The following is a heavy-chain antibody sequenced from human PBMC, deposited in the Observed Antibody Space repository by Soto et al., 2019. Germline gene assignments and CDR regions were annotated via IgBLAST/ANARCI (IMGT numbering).Heavy chain of an antibody. CDR1: GDSFNDYY. Sequence: QVQLVQSGAEVRKPGASVTVSCRSSGDSFNDYYIHGVRQAPGQGLEWMGWINPNSGVSKYAQKFQGWVSMTRDTSIKTVYMQLSRLRSDDTAVYYCARESGGATATLDYYCFYMDVWGTGTTVTVSS. CDR2: INPNSGVS. D-gene: IGHD5-12*01. CDR3: ARESGGATATLDYYCFYMDV. J-gene: IGHJ6*03. V-gene: IGHV1-2*04.